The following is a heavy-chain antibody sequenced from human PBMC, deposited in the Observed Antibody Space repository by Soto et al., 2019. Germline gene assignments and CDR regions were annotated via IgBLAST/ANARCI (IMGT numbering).Heavy chain of an antibody. CDR1: GFTFSSHP. Sequence: EVLLLESGGGLVQPGGSLRLSCAASGFTFSSHPMSWVRQAPGKGLEWVSAIGERGDGTAYRDSVKGRFTISRDNFKNMLYLQMDSLRAEDTAVYYCANRLGKDYFSGLPFDLWGQGTMVTVSS. J-gene: IGHJ3*01. CDR2: IGERGDGT. V-gene: IGHV3-23*01. CDR3: ANRLGKDYFSGLPFDL. D-gene: IGHD1-26*01.